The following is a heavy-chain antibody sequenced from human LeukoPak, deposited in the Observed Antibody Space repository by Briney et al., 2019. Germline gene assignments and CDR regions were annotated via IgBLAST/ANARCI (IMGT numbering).Heavy chain of an antibody. CDR3: TTDRGFVVVVPAADY. J-gene: IGHJ4*02. Sequence: KPGGSLRLSCAASGFTFSDYYMSWFRQAPGKGLEWVGFIRSKAYGGTTEYAASVKGRFTISRDDSKSIAYLQMSSLKTEDTAVYYCTTDRGFVVVVPAADYWGQGTLVTVSS. CDR2: IRSKAYGGTT. V-gene: IGHV3-49*05. D-gene: IGHD2-2*01. CDR1: GFTFSDYY.